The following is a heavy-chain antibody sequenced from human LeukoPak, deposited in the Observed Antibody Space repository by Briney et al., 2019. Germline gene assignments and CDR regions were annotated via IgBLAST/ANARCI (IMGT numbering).Heavy chain of an antibody. D-gene: IGHD3-16*01. CDR3: ARGGGKKEPFDP. CDR1: GASLSSHY. V-gene: IGHV4-59*11. Sequence: SETLSLTCSVSGASLSSHYWSWIRQPPGKGLEWIGYIYHSGSTNYNPSLKSRVTISVDTSKNQFSLKLSSVTAADTAVYYCARGGGKKEPFDPWGQGTLVTVSS. CDR2: IYHSGST. J-gene: IGHJ5*02.